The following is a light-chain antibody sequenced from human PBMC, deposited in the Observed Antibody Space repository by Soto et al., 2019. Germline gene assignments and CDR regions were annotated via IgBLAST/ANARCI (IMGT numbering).Light chain of an antibody. CDR2: AAS. Sequence: DLQMTQSPSSLSASVGDRVTITCRASQSISSYLNWYQQKPGKAPKLLIYAASSLQSGVPSRFSGSGSGTDFTLTISSLQPEDFATYYCQQSDTFGQGTRLEMK. CDR3: QQSDT. J-gene: IGKJ5*01. V-gene: IGKV1-39*01. CDR1: QSISSY.